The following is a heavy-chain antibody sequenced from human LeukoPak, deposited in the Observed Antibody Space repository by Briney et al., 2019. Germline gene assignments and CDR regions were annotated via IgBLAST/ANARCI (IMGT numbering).Heavy chain of an antibody. V-gene: IGHV3-30*04. D-gene: IGHD1-26*01. CDR2: ISYDGSNK. CDR3: ARDKLRGSAGNYYYMDV. J-gene: IGHJ6*03. CDR1: GFTFSSYA. Sequence: PGGSLRLSCAASGFTFSSYAMHWVRQAPGKGLEWVAVISYDGSNKYYADSAKARFTISRDNSKNTLYLQMNSLSADDTAVYYCARDKLRGSAGNYYYMDVWGKGTTVTVSS.